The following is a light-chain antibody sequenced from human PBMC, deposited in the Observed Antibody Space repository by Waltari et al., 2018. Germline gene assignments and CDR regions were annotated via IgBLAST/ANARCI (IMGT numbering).Light chain of an antibody. J-gene: IGLJ2*01. V-gene: IGLV1-47*01. CDR1: SSDIGSNY. CDR3: ATWDDSLSAVI. Sequence: QSVLTQPPSVSGTPGQRVTISCSGSSSDIGSNYVYWYQQLPGTAPKLLIYRNDQRPSGFPARFSGSKSGTSASLAISGLRSEDEGDYDCATWDDSLSAVIFGGGTKLTVL. CDR2: RND.